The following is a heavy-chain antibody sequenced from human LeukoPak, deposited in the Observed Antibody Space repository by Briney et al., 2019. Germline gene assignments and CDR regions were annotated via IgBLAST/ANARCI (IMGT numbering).Heavy chain of an antibody. Sequence: SETLSLTCAVYGGSFSLYSWSWIRQPPGKGLEWIGETNHSGSTNYNPSLKSRVTISVDTSKKQFSLKLSSVTAADTAVYYCASPYCSSTWCSVYFDYWGQGTLVTVSS. CDR3: ASPYCSSTWCSVYFDY. V-gene: IGHV4-34*01. J-gene: IGHJ4*02. CDR1: GGSFSLYS. D-gene: IGHD2-2*01. CDR2: TNHSGST.